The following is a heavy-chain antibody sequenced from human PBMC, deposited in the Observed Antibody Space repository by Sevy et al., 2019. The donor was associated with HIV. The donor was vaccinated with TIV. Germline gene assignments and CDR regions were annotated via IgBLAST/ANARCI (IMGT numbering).Heavy chain of an antibody. CDR2: ISYIGST. CDR3: VRVRIAAAGGYFDY. CDR1: GASVSYGNYY. Sequence: SETLSLTCTVSGASVSYGNYYWTWIRQPPGKGLEWIGYISYIGSTNYNPSLTSRVTISIDTAKNQLSLRLNSVTATDTAVYYCVRVRIAAAGGYFDYWGQGALVTVSS. V-gene: IGHV4-61*01. J-gene: IGHJ4*02. D-gene: IGHD6-13*01.